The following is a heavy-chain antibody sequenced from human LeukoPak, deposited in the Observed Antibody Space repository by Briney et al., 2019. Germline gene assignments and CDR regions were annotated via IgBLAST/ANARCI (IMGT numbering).Heavy chain of an antibody. J-gene: IGHJ4*02. Sequence: SETLSLTCTVSGGSIRSYYWSWIRQPPGKGLEWIGYIYYSGSTNYNPSLKSRVTISVDTSKNQFSLKLSSVTAADTAVYYCARHLLAFDSSGWYYFDYWGQGTLVTVSS. V-gene: IGHV4-59*08. CDR2: IYYSGST. D-gene: IGHD6-19*01. CDR1: GGSIRSYY. CDR3: ARHLLAFDSSGWYYFDY.